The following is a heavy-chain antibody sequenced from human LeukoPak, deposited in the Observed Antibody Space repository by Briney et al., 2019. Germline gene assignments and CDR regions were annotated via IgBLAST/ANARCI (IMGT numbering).Heavy chain of an antibody. CDR3: ETDVSGSLGD. V-gene: IGHV3-7*05. CDR1: GFTFSNYL. J-gene: IGHJ4*02. D-gene: IGHD5-12*01. Sequence: GGSLRLSCAASGFTFSNYLMNCVRQAPGKGLEWVANIKQDGSEKHYVDSVKGRFTISRDNAKNSLYLQMSSLRAEDTAVYHCETDVSGSLGDWGQGTLVTVSS. CDR2: IKQDGSEK.